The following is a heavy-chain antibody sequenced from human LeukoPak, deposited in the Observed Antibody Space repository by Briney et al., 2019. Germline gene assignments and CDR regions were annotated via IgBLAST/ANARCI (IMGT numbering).Heavy chain of an antibody. CDR3: LKDLTGTWSFDH. J-gene: IGHJ4*02. CDR1: GFTFSGHF. CDR2: ISVNGDKT. Sequence: AGGSQRLSCSASGFTFSGHFMHWVRQAPGKGLEYVSSISVNGDKTLYAESVKGRFTISRDNSKNTLYLQLSSLRLEDTAIYYCLKDLTGTWSFDHWGQGTLLTVSS. D-gene: IGHD7-27*01. V-gene: IGHV3-64D*06.